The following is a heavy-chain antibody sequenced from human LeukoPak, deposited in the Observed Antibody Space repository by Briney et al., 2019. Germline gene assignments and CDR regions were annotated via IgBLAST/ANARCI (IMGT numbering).Heavy chain of an antibody. V-gene: IGHV2-5*02. CDR2: IYWDDDK. CDR3: ARVQRVINDAFDI. J-gene: IGHJ3*02. Sequence: TVSGPTLVNPTQTLTLTCTFSGFSLSTTGVGVGWIRQPLVEALEGLALIYWDDDKRYNPSLRSSLTITKDTSKNQVVLTMTNMDPVDTATYYCARVQRVINDAFDIWGHGTMVTISS. D-gene: IGHD3-16*02. CDR1: GFSLSTTGVG.